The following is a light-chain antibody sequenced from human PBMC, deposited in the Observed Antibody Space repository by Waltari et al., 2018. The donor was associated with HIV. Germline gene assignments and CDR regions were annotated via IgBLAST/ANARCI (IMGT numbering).Light chain of an antibody. CDR1: QNIYSY. J-gene: IGKJ4*01. CDR3: QQVNGYPLT. V-gene: IGKV1-9*01. Sequence: DIQLTQSPSFLSASVGDRVTITCRASQNIYSYLAWYQQKPGRAPQVLIYATSTLQSWVPSRFSGSGSGTEFALTITNLQPDDFATYYCQQVNGYPLTFGGGTTVEI. CDR2: ATS.